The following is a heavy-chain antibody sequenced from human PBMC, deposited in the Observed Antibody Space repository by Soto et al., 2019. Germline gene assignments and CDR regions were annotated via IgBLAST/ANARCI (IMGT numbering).Heavy chain of an antibody. J-gene: IGHJ5*02. CDR2: SYSDGRNK. CDR3: ARGSWRQLGDL. Sequence: QVQLVEAGGGVVQPGSSLRLSCAASGFRLSDHGMHWFRQAPGKGLEWVAISYSDGRNKYYADSVKGRFTISRYNSKNTLDLQMSSLRGEDTALYYSARGSWRQLGDLWGQGTLVTVSS. CDR1: GFRLSDHG. D-gene: IGHD3-16*01. V-gene: IGHV3-33*01.